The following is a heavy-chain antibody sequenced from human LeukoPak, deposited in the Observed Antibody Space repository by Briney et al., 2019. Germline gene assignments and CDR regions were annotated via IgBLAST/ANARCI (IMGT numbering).Heavy chain of an antibody. CDR3: ARLGLAYYMDV. D-gene: IGHD7-27*01. Sequence: KPSETLSLTCAVSGYSISSGYYWGWIRQPPGKGLEWIGSIYHSGSTYYNPSLKSRVTISVDTSKNQFSLKLSSVTAADTAVYYCARLGLAYYMDVWGKGTTVTVSS. V-gene: IGHV4-38-2*01. CDR1: GYSISSGYY. J-gene: IGHJ6*03. CDR2: IYHSGST.